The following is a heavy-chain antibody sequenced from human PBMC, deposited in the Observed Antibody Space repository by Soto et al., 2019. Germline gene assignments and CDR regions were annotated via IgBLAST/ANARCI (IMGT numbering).Heavy chain of an antibody. CDR2: IYYSGST. CDR3: ARVGFYYYGMDV. Sequence: SETLSLTCTVSGGSISSGDYYWSWIRQPPWKGLEWIGYIYYSGSTYYNPSLKSRVTISVDTSKNQFSLKLSSVTAADTAVYYCARVGFYYYGMDVWGQGXTVTVSS. J-gene: IGHJ6*02. CDR1: GGSISSGDYY. V-gene: IGHV4-30-4*01.